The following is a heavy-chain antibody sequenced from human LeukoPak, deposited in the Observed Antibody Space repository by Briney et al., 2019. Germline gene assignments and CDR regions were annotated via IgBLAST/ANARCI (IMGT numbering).Heavy chain of an antibody. CDR2: INHSGST. CDR1: GGSFSGYY. V-gene: IGHV4-34*01. CDR3: ARVSRYCSSTSCYRYYYMDV. D-gene: IGHD2-2*01. Sequence: SETLSLTCAVYGGSFSGYYWSWIRQPPGKGLEWIGEINHSGSTNYNPSLKGRVTISVDTSKNQFSLKLSSVTAADTAVYYCARVSRYCSSTSCYRYYYMDVWGKGTTVTVSS. J-gene: IGHJ6*03.